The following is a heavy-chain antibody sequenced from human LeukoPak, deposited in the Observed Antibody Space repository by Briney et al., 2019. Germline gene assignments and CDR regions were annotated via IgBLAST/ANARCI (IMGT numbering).Heavy chain of an antibody. J-gene: IGHJ5*02. Sequence: ASVKVSCKASGYTFTNYAMNWVRQAPGQGLEWMGWINTNTGNPTYAQGFTGRFVFSLDTLVSTAYLQIRSLKADDTAVYCCARVPFVVMGDTGNWFDPWGQGTLVTVSS. CDR1: GYTFTNYA. CDR3: ARVPFVVMGDTGNWFDP. CDR2: INTNTGNP. V-gene: IGHV7-4-1*02. D-gene: IGHD1-26*01.